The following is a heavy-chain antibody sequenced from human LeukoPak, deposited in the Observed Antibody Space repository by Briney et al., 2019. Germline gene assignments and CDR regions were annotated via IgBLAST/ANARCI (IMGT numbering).Heavy chain of an antibody. D-gene: IGHD1-26*01. Sequence: GGSLRLSCAASGFTFSSYSMNWVRQAPGKGLEWVSSISSSSSYIYYADSVKGRFTISRDNAKNSLYLQMNSLRAEDTAVYYCARSLGKQLRNAFDIWGQGSMVTVSS. CDR3: ARSLGKQLRNAFDI. V-gene: IGHV3-21*01. J-gene: IGHJ3*02. CDR2: ISSSSSYI. CDR1: GFTFSSYS.